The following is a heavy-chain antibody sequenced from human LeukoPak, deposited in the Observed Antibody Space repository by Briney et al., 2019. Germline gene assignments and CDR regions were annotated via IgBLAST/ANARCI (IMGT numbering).Heavy chain of an antibody. Sequence: SETLSLTCTVSGGSISSYYWSWIRQSPGKGLEWIGYVYYSGTTNYNPSLKSRVTISVDTSKNQFSLKLSSVTAADTAVYFCARDPQGGTTSDAFDVWGQGTMVTVSS. CDR3: ARDPQGGTTSDAFDV. CDR1: GGSISSYY. V-gene: IGHV4-59*01. J-gene: IGHJ3*01. CDR2: VYYSGTT. D-gene: IGHD1-1*01.